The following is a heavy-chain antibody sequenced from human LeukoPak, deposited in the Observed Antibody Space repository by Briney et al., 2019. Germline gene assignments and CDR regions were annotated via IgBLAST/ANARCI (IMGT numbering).Heavy chain of an antibody. CDR3: ARHVSNSAMAHRHFDY. J-gene: IGHJ4*02. V-gene: IGHV4-39*01. Sequence: SETLSLTCTVSGGSISSSSYYWGWIRQPPGKGLEWNGSIYYSGSTYYNPSLKSRVTISVDTSKNQFSLKLSSVTAADTAVYYCARHVSNSAMAHRHFDYWGQGTLVTVSS. D-gene: IGHD5-18*01. CDR1: GGSISSSSYY. CDR2: IYYSGST.